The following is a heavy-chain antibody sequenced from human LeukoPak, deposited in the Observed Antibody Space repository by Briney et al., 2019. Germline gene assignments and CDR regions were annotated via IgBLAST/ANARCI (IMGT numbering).Heavy chain of an antibody. V-gene: IGHV3-9*01. D-gene: IGHD6-19*01. CDR1: GFTFDNYA. CDR3: ARGGRSSGF. Sequence: PGRSLRLSCAASGFTFDNYAMHWVRHAPGKGLEWVSGISGNSGSIGYADSVKGRFTISRDNAKNSLYLQMNSLRAEDTAVYYCARGGRSSGFWGQGTLVTVSS. J-gene: IGHJ4*02. CDR2: ISGNSGSI.